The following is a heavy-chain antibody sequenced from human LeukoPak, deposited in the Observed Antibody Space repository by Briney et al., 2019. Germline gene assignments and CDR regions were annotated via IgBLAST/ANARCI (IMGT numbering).Heavy chain of an antibody. CDR3: ARQFRDYYDSSGYSPPGY. CDR2: IYYSGST. J-gene: IGHJ4*02. CDR1: GGSISSSSYY. Sequence: SETLSLTCTVSGGSISSSSYYWGWIRQPPGKGLEWIGSIYYSGSTYYNPSLKSRVTISVDTSMNQFSLKLSSVTAADTAVYYCARQFRDYYDSSGYSPPGYWGQGTLVTVSS. D-gene: IGHD3-22*01. V-gene: IGHV4-39*01.